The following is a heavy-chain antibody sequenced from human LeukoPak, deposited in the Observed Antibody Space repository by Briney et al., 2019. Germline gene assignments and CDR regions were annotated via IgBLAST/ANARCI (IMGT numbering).Heavy chain of an antibody. CDR3: AKLPDSRGYYSLDY. CDR2: ISGSGGST. CDR1: GFTFSSYA. Sequence: GGSLRLSCAASGFTFSSYAMSWVRQAPGKGLEWVSAISGSGGSTYYADSVKGRFTISRDNSKNTLYLQMNSLRAEDTAVYYCAKLPDSRGYYSLDYWGQGTLVTVSS. D-gene: IGHD3-22*01. J-gene: IGHJ4*02. V-gene: IGHV3-23*01.